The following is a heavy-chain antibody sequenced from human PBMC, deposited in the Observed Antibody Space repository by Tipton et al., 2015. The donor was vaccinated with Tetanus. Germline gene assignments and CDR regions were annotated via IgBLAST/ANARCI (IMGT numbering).Heavy chain of an antibody. J-gene: IGHJ4*02. CDR3: ARDQARGARGWNYFAG. Sequence: TLSLTCTVSGVSISGGRYYWSWIRQRPGKGLEWIGDIYSSGSTYTDPSLKGRVTISVDTSESQFSLRLNSVTAADTAVYYCARDQARGARGWNYFAGWGLGTLVTVSS. CDR1: GVSISGGRYY. D-gene: IGHD1-26*01. CDR2: IYSSGST. V-gene: IGHV4-31*03.